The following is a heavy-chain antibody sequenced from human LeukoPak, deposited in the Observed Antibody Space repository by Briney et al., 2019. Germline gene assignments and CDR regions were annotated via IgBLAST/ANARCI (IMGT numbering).Heavy chain of an antibody. V-gene: IGHV4-61*02. Sequence: PSQTLSLTCTVSGGSISSDSYYWSWIRQPAGKGLEWIGRIYTSGSTKYNPSLKSRVTISVDTSKNQFSLKLSSVTAADTAVYYCAREGGGDCYDCPFDYWGQGTLVTVSS. CDR3: AREGGGDCYDCPFDY. CDR1: GGSISSDSYY. J-gene: IGHJ4*02. D-gene: IGHD2-21*02. CDR2: IYTSGST.